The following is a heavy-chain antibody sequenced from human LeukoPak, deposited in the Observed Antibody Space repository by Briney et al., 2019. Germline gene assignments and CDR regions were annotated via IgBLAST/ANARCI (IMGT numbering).Heavy chain of an antibody. Sequence: GGSLRLSCATSGFTFSDYYMSWIRQAPGKGLEWVSYISSSGSPIYYADSVKGRFTISRDNSKNTLYLQMNSLRAEDTAVYYCARVIVGATTGYYYYYMDVWGKGTTVTISS. CDR3: ARVIVGATTGYYYYYMDV. CDR1: GFTFSDYY. V-gene: IGHV3-11*01. CDR2: ISSSGSPI. J-gene: IGHJ6*03. D-gene: IGHD1-26*01.